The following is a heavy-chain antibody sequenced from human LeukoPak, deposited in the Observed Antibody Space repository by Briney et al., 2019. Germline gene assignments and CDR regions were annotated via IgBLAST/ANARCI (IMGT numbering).Heavy chain of an antibody. J-gene: IGHJ6*03. D-gene: IGHD3-10*01. CDR2: IYPGDSDT. V-gene: IGHV5-51*01. Sequence: PGESLKISCKGFGYSFTSSWIGWVRQVPGKGLEWMGIIYPGDSDTRYNPSFQGQVTFSADRAISTAYLQWSSLKASDTAMYYCARHSRYYGSGSRGDYFHMDVWGKGTAVTVSS. CDR3: ARHSRYYGSGSRGDYFHMDV. CDR1: GYSFTSSW.